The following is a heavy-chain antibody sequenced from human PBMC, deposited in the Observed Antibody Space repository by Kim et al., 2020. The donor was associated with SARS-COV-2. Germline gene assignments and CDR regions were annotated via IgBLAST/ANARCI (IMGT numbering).Heavy chain of an antibody. V-gene: IGHV4-39*07. D-gene: IGHD7-27*01. J-gene: IGHJ4*02. CDR3: TREVNWGQEIH. Sequence: SETLSLNCTVSGVSMSTNSYYWGWVRQPPGKALEWIGSIHSSGSLHYNPTHQSRVTITMAMSKNKFSLKLTSATAADWAVYNCTREVNWGQEIHWGQGT. CDR1: GVSMSTNSYY. CDR2: IHSSGSL.